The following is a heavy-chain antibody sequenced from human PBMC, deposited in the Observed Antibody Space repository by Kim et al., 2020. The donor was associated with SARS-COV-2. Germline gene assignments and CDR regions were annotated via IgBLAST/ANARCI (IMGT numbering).Heavy chain of an antibody. D-gene: IGHD3-10*01. Sequence: SETLSLTCSVSGGSITNYYWNWIRQPPGKALEWIGCFSYTGRADYNPSPANRVSISAATSKNQLSLKLNSVTAADTAVYYCARSPGTFHGRVLVYLGQGSLVTVSS. J-gene: IGHJ4*02. V-gene: IGHV4-59*01. CDR2: FSYTGRA. CDR3: ARSPGTFHGRVLVY. CDR1: GGSITNYY.